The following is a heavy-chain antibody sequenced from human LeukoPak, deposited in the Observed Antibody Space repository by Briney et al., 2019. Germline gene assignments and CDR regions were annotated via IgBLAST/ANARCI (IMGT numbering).Heavy chain of an antibody. CDR2: INHSGST. D-gene: IGHD3-3*01. CDR3: ARGFSRYYDFGDYYYMDV. J-gene: IGHJ6*03. Sequence: PSETLSLTCAVYGGSFSGYYWSWIRQPPGKGLEWIGEINHSGSTNYNPSLKSRVTISVDTSKSQFSLKLSSVTAADTAVYYCARGFSRYYDFGDYYYMDVWGKGTTVTVSS. V-gene: IGHV4-34*01. CDR1: GGSFSGYY.